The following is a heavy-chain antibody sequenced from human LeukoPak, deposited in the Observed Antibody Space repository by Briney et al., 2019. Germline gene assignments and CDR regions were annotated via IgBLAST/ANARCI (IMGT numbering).Heavy chain of an antibody. V-gene: IGHV1-46*01. CDR3: ARVYSSSRVEYGMDV. Sequence: ASVKVSCKASGYTFTSYYMHWVRQAPGQGLEWMGIINPSGGSTSYAQKFQGRVTMTRDTSTSTVYMELSSLRSEDTAMYYCARVYSSSRVEYGMDVWGQGTTVTVSS. D-gene: IGHD6-6*01. CDR2: INPSGGST. CDR1: GYTFTSYY. J-gene: IGHJ6*02.